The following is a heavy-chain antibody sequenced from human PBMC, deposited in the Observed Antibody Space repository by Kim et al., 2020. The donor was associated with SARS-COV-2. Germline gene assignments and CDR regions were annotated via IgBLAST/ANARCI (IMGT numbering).Heavy chain of an antibody. D-gene: IGHD1-20*01. V-gene: IGHV1-46*01. Sequence: ASVKVSCKASGYTFTSYYIHWVRQAPGQGLEWMGIINPSTGSTTYAQRFQDRVTMTRDTSTSTVYMELSSLRSEETAVYYCARVYNWNDVPDYWGQGTLVTVSS. CDR1: GYTFTSYY. CDR2: INPSTGST. CDR3: ARVYNWNDVPDY. J-gene: IGHJ4*02.